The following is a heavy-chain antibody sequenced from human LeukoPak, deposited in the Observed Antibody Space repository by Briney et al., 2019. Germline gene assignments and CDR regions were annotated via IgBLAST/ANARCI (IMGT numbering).Heavy chain of an antibody. CDR3: ARDGPDTAMATLVY. Sequence: ASVKVSCKASGYTFTGYYMHWVRQAPGQGLEWMGWINPNSGGTNYAQKFQGRVTMTRDTSISTAYMELSSLRSEDTAVYYCARDGPDTAMATLVYWGQGTLVTVSS. D-gene: IGHD5-18*01. J-gene: IGHJ4*02. V-gene: IGHV1-2*02. CDR1: GYTFTGYY. CDR2: INPNSGGT.